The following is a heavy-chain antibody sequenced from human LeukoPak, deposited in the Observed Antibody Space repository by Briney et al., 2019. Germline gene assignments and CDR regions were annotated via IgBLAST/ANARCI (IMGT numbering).Heavy chain of an antibody. CDR3: AKPVAGTGYFDY. V-gene: IGHV3-23*01. J-gene: IGHJ4*02. Sequence: GGSLRLSCAVSGXTFSSYAMSWVRQAPGKGLGWVLTISGSGGTTYYADSVKGRFTISRDNSKNTLYLQMNSLRAEDTAVYYCAKPVAGTGYFDYWGQGTLVTVSS. D-gene: IGHD6-19*01. CDR1: GXTFSSYA. CDR2: ISGSGGTT.